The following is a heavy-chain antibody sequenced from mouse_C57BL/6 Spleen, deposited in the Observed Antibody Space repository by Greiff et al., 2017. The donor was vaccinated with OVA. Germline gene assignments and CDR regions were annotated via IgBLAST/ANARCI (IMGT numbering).Heavy chain of an antibody. CDR3: AREGGAYSNPNAY. CDR2: INPSNGGT. V-gene: IGHV1-53*01. CDR1: GYTFTSYW. J-gene: IGHJ3*01. D-gene: IGHD2-5*01. Sequence: QVQLKQPGTELVKPGASVKLSCKASGYTFTSYWMHWVKQRPGQGLEWIGNINPSNGGTNYNEKFKSKATLTVDKSSSTAYMQLSSLTSEDSAVYYCAREGGAYSNPNAYWGQGTLVTGSA.